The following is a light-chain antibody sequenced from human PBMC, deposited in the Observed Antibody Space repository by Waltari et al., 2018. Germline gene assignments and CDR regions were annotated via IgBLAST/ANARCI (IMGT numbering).Light chain of an antibody. J-gene: IGKJ1*01. CDR1: QVISKD. Sequence: AIQVTQSPSSLSASVGARVTITCRASQVISKDLGWYQQKPGKAPRLLIYATSNLESGVPSRFSGSGSGTDFTLSISSLQPEDFATYYCLQDFAYPRTFGQGTKVEIK. V-gene: IGKV1-6*01. CDR2: ATS. CDR3: LQDFAYPRT.